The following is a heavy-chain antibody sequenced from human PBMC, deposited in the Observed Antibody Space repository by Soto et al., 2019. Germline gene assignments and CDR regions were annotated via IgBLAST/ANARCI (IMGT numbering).Heavy chain of an antibody. J-gene: IGHJ6*02. CDR1: GFTFSTYA. CDR2: INDSGSST. CDR3: AKDALLWLGDIPYYYGMDV. V-gene: IGHV3-23*01. Sequence: EVQLLESGGGLVQPGGSLRLSCAASGFTFSTYAMSWVRQAPGKGLEWVSGINDSGSSTKYGDSVKGRFTISRDNPKNTLYLQMNSLGAEDTAVYYCAKDALLWLGDIPYYYGMDVWGQGTTVTVSS. D-gene: IGHD2-21*01.